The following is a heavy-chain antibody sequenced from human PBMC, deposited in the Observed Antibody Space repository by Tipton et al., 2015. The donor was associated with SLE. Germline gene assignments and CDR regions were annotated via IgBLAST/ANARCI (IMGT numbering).Heavy chain of an antibody. CDR1: GFTFSTNY. V-gene: IGHV3-53*05. Sequence: SLRLSCAASGFTFSTNYMSWVRQAPGKGLEWVSVIYSGGSTYYADSVKGRFTISRDNSKNTLYLQMNSLRAEDTAVYYRAREGTISGALDAFDIWGQGTMVTVSS. D-gene: IGHD3-3*01. CDR2: IYSGGST. J-gene: IGHJ3*02. CDR3: AREGTISGALDAFDI.